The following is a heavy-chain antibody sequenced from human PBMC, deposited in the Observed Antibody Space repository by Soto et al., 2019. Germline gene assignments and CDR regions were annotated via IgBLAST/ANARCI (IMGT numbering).Heavy chain of an antibody. V-gene: IGHV1-18*01. CDR1: GYTFTSYV. J-gene: IGHJ4*02. D-gene: IGHD3-22*01. Sequence: GASVKVSCKASGYTFTSYVISWVRHAPGQGLEWMGWISAYNGNTNYAQKLQGRVTMTTDTSTSTAYMELRSLTSDDTVVYYCARDRGYNSGYYLTLDYWGQGSLVSVAA. CDR3: ARDRGYNSGYYLTLDY. CDR2: ISAYNGNT.